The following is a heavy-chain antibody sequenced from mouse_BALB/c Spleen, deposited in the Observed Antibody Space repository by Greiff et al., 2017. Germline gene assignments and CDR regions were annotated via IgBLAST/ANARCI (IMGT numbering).Heavy chain of an antibody. V-gene: IGHV3-8*02. Sequence: EVKLQESGPSLVKPSQTLSLTCSVTGDSITSGYWNWIRKFPGNKLEYMEYISYSGSTYYNPSLKSRISITRDTSKNQYYLQLNSVTTEDTATYYCASHYYGSPWFAYWGQGTLVTVSA. D-gene: IGHD1-1*01. CDR2: ISYSGST. CDR1: GDSITSGY. J-gene: IGHJ3*01. CDR3: ASHYYGSPWFAY.